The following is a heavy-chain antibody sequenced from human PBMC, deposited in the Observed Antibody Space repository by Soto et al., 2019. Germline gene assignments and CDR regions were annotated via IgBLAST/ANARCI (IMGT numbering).Heavy chain of an antibody. CDR3: ARDRYDSSGYYPMFPDY. CDR2: ISAYNGNT. V-gene: IGHV1-18*04. CDR1: GYSFTSYG. Sequence: XSVKVSCKASGYSFTSYGISWVRQAPGQGLEWMGWISAYNGNTNYAQKLQGRVTMTTDTSTSTAYMELRSLRSDDTAVYYCARDRYDSSGYYPMFPDYWGQGTLVTVSS. J-gene: IGHJ4*02. D-gene: IGHD3-22*01.